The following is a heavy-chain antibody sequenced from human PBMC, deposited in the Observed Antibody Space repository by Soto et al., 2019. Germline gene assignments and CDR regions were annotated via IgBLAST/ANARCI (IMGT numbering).Heavy chain of an antibody. D-gene: IGHD6-19*01. J-gene: IGHJ6*02. V-gene: IGHV3-30-3*01. Sequence: GGSLRLSCAASGFTFSSYAMHWVRQAPGKGLEWVAVISYDGSNKYYADSVKGRFTISRDNSKNTLYLQMNSPRAEDPAVYYCGSGVETRNPGQFSGMDKLCQETMLTVSS. CDR1: GFTFSSYA. CDR2: ISYDGSNK. CDR3: GSGVETRNPGQFSGMDK.